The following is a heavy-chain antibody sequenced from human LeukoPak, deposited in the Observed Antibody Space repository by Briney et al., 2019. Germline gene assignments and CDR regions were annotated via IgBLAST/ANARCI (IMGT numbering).Heavy chain of an antibody. CDR2: ISSSSSYI. CDR3: ARAPRYGGSLHAFDI. V-gene: IGHV3-21*01. Sequence: GSLRLSCAASGFTFSSYSMNWVRQAPGKGLEWVSSISSSSSYIYYADSVKGRFTISRDNAKNSLYLQMNSLRAEDMAVYYCARAPRYGGSLHAFDIWGQGTMVTVSS. D-gene: IGHD1-26*01. CDR1: GFTFSSYS. J-gene: IGHJ3*02.